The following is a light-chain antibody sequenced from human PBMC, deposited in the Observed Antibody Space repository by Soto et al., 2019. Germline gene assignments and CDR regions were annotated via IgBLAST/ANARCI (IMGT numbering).Light chain of an antibody. V-gene: IGKV3-20*01. J-gene: IGKJ2*01. CDR2: GAS. CDR3: QQYGSSPPEDT. Sequence: EIVLTQSPGTLSLSPGERATLSCRASQSVSSSYLAWYQQKPGQAPRLLIYGASSRATGIPDRFSGSGSGTDFTLTISRLEPEDFAVSYCQQYGSSPPEDTFGQGTKLEIK. CDR1: QSVSSSY.